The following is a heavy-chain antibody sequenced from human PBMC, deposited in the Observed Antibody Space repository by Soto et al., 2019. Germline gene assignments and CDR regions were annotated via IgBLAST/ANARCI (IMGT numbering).Heavy chain of an antibody. CDR3: ARGLRGLRHLDHPLAS. CDR2: IIPIFDTA. CDR1: GGTFSTYT. V-gene: IGHV1-69*01. Sequence: QVHLVQSGAEMKKPGSSVKVSCKASGGTFSTYTINWVRQAPGQGLEWMGAIIPIFDTANYAQKFQGRVTITADESTSSAEMELSSLRSVDTAVLYCARGLRGLRHLDHPLASWGQGTLVTVSS. D-gene: IGHD2-15*01. J-gene: IGHJ4*02.